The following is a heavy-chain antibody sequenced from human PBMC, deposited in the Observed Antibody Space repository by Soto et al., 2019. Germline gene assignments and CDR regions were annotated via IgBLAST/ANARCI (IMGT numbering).Heavy chain of an antibody. D-gene: IGHD6-6*01. Sequence: QVQLVQSGAEVKKPGASVKVSCKASGYTFTSYGISWVRQAPGQVLEWMGWIRAHNGNTNYAQKLQGRETMTTDTSTSTGYMELRSVRSDDQAVSYCAIGRSIGARPGDSWGQGTLVTVSS. J-gene: IGHJ4*02. CDR1: GYTFTSYG. CDR3: AIGRSIGARPGDS. CDR2: IRAHNGNT. V-gene: IGHV1-18*01.